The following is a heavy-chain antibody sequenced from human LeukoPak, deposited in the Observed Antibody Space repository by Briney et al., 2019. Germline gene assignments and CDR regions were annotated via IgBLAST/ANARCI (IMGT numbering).Heavy chain of an antibody. CDR2: INPNSGGT. V-gene: IGHV1-2*02. CDR3: AREGVGGTGTNAFDI. CDR1: GYTLTGYY. D-gene: IGHD1-7*01. Sequence: ASVKVSCKASGYTLTGYYMHWVRPAPGQGLEWMGWINPNSGGTNYAQKFQGRVTMTRDTSISTAYMELSRLRSDDTAVYYCAREGVGGTGTNAFDIWGQGTMVTVSS. J-gene: IGHJ3*02.